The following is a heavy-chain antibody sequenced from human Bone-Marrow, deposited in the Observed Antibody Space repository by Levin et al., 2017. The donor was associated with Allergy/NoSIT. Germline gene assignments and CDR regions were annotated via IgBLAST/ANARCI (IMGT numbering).Heavy chain of an antibody. V-gene: IGHV3-74*01. Sequence: GGSLRLSCAASGFTFSSYWMHWVRQAPGKGLVWVSRINSDGSSTSYADSMKGRFTISRDNAKNTLYLQMNSLRAEDTAVYYCASAIIMVRDPMDVWGKGTTVTVSS. D-gene: IGHD3-10*01. CDR3: ASAIIMVRDPMDV. J-gene: IGHJ6*03. CDR1: GFTFSSYW. CDR2: INSDGSST.